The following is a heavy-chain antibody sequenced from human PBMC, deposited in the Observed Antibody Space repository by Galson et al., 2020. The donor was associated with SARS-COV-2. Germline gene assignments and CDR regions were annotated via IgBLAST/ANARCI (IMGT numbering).Heavy chain of an antibody. V-gene: IGHV4-59*01. J-gene: IGHJ6*03. CDR2: IYYSGST. Sequence: SEPLSLTCTVSGGSISSYYWSWIRQPPGKGLEWIGYIYYSGSTNYNHSLKSRVTISVDTSKNQFSLKLSSVTAADKAVYYWASGMVATYYYYMDVWGKGTTVTVSS. CDR1: GGSISSYY. CDR3: ASGMVATYYYYMDV. D-gene: IGHD5-12*01.